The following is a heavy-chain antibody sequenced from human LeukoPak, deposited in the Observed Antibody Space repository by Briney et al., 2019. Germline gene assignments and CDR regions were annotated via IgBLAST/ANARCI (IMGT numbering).Heavy chain of an antibody. CDR2: IYPGDSDT. CDR3: ARHLPDTWSGRTTSPNYYMDV. V-gene: IGHV5-51*01. Sequence: GESLKISCKGSGYIFTSYWIGWVRHMPGKGLEWMGIIYPGDSDTRYSPSFQGQVTISADKSISTAYLQWSSLKASDTAMYYCARHLPDTWSGRTTSPNYYMDVWGKGTTVTVSS. J-gene: IGHJ6*03. D-gene: IGHD3-3*01. CDR1: GYIFTSYW.